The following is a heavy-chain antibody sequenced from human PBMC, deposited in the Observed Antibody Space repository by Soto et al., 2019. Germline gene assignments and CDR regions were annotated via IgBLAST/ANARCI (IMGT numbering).Heavy chain of an antibody. CDR3: ARVLGSSWDGGWFDP. V-gene: IGHV1-69*12. CDR2: IIPIFGTA. CDR1: GGTFSSYA. Sequence: QVQLVQSGAEVKKPGSSVKVSCKASGGTFSSYAISWVRQAPGQGLEWMGGIIPIFGTANYAQKFQGRVTITGDESTSTAYMELRSLRSEGKALYYCARVLGSSWDGGWFDPWGQGTLVTVSS. J-gene: IGHJ5*02. D-gene: IGHD6-13*01.